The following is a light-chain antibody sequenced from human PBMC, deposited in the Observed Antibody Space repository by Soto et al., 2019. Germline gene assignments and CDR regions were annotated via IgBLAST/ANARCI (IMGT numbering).Light chain of an antibody. J-gene: IGLJ1*01. V-gene: IGLV2-14*01. CDR2: EVS. Sequence: QSALTQPASVSGSPGQSITISCTGTSSDVGGYNYVSWYQQHAGKAPKLMIYEVSNRPSGVSNRFSGSKSGDTASLTISGLQAEDEADYYCSSYTSTNTLAVFGTGNKLTVL. CDR1: SSDVGGYNY. CDR3: SSYTSTNTLAV.